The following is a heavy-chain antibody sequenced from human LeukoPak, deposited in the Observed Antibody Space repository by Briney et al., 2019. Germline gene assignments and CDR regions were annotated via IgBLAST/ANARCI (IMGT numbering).Heavy chain of an antibody. J-gene: IGHJ3*02. CDR2: ISAYNGNT. CDR3: ARGSPGLLGYCSGGSCYPYPSGAFDI. CDR1: GYTFTSYG. Sequence: GASVKVSCKASGYTFTSYGISWVRQAPGQGLEWMGWISAYNGNTNYAQKLQGRVTMTTDTSTSTAYMELRSLRSDDTAVYYCARGSPGLLGYCSGGSCYPYPSGAFDIWGQGTMVTVSS. D-gene: IGHD2-15*01. V-gene: IGHV1-18*01.